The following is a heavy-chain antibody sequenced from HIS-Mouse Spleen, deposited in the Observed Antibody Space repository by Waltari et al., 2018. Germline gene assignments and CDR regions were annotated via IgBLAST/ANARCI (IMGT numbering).Heavy chain of an antibody. CDR2: ISAYNGNT. J-gene: IGHJ5*02. CDR3: ARSESRFLEWLDWFDP. CDR1: GYTFTSYV. D-gene: IGHD3-3*01. Sequence: QVQLVQSGAEVKKPGASVKVSCKASGYTFTSYVIRWVRQAPGQGLEWMGWISAYNGNTNYAQKLQGRVTMTTDTSTSTAYMELRSLRSDDTAVYYCARSESRFLEWLDWFDPWGQGTLVTVSS. V-gene: IGHV1-18*01.